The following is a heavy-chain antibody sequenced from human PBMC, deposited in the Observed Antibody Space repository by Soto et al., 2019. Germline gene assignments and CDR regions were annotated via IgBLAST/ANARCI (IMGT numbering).Heavy chain of an antibody. CDR1: GGTFSSYA. Sequence: ASVKVSCKASGGTFSSYAISWVRQAPGQGLEWMGWIIPYNDNTKYAENFQGRVTLTTDTSTNTVYMELRSLTPDDTGVYFCARKPYSHYYGMDVWGQGTSVTVS. D-gene: IGHD2-21*01. CDR2: IIPYNDNT. J-gene: IGHJ6*02. V-gene: IGHV1-18*01. CDR3: ARKPYSHYYGMDV.